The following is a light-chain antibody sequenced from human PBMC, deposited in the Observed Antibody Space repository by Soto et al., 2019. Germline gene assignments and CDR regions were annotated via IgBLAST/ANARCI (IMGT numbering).Light chain of an antibody. V-gene: IGKV1-5*01. CDR2: DAS. CDR3: QHYNSYSEA. CDR1: QSISSY. Sequence: PSSLSASVGDRVTITCRASQSISSYLNWYQQKPGKAPKVLIYDASSLESGVPSRFSGSGSGTEFTLTISSLQPDDFATYYCQHYNSYSEAFGQGTKVDIK. J-gene: IGKJ1*01.